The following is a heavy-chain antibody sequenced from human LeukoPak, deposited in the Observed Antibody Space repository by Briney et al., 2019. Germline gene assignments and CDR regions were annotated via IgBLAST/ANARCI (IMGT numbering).Heavy chain of an antibody. CDR1: GGPISSYY. Sequence: SGTLSLTCPVFGGPISSYYWSWFRQPPGKGLGGFGFSIYIGGANYNPSLKSRVSISVDTSKNQFSLKLTSVTAADTAVYYRARFGAPSYCGGDCYQYYFDYWGQGTLVTVSS. CDR3: ARFGAPSYCGGDCYQYYFDY. D-gene: IGHD2-21*02. V-gene: IGHV4-59*08. CDR2: SIYIGGA. J-gene: IGHJ4*02.